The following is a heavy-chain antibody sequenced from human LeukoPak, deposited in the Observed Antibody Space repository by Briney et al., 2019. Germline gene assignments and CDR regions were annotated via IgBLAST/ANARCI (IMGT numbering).Heavy chain of an antibody. Sequence: ASEKVSCKASGYTFTGYYMHWVRQAPEQGIEWMGWINPNSGGTNYAQKFQGRVTMTRDTSISTAYMELSRLRSDDTAVYYCARDPTIITGREYWGQGTLVTVSS. V-gene: IGHV1-2*02. CDR1: GYTFTGYY. CDR2: INPNSGGT. CDR3: ARDPTIITGREY. J-gene: IGHJ4*02. D-gene: IGHD1-20*01.